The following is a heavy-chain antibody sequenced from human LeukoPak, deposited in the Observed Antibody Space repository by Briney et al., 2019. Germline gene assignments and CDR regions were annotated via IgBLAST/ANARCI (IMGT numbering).Heavy chain of an antibody. CDR3: ARVISSSLYYYYGMDV. Sequence: GGSLRLSCAASGFTFSSYEMNWVRRAPGKGLEWVSYISSSGSTIYYADSVKGRFTISRDNAKNSLYLQMNSLRAEDTAVYYCARVISSSLYYYYGMDVWGKGTTVTVSS. CDR2: ISSSGSTI. V-gene: IGHV3-48*03. D-gene: IGHD6-13*01. CDR1: GFTFSSYE. J-gene: IGHJ6*04.